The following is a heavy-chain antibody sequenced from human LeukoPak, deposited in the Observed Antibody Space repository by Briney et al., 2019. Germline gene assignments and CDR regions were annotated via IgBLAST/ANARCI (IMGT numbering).Heavy chain of an antibody. V-gene: IGHV3-64*01. D-gene: IGHD1-26*01. CDR1: GFTFSSYA. Sequence: GGSLRLSCAASGFTFSSYAMHWVRQAPGKGLEYVSAISSNGGSTYYANSVKGRFTISRDNAMNTLYLQMNSMRAEDSALYYCTRDMQGSRLYLVGSQNDWGQGTLVTVSS. J-gene: IGHJ4*02. CDR3: TRDMQGSRLYLVGSQND. CDR2: ISSNGGST.